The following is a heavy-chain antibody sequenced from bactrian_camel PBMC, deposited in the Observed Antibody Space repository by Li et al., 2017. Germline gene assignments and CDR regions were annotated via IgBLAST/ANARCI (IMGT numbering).Heavy chain of an antibody. Sequence: HVQLVESGGGSVQAGGSLRLSCAASGYTYSKNFMGWFRQAPGKEREGVAAIYTGGGSTYYADSVKGRFTISQDNTKNTLYLQMNSLKTEDTAVYYCARGSQWGQGTQVTVS. CDR3: ARGSQ. D-gene: IGHD5*01. J-gene: IGHJ4*01. V-gene: IGHV3S54*01. CDR2: IYTGGGST. CDR1: GYTYSKNF.